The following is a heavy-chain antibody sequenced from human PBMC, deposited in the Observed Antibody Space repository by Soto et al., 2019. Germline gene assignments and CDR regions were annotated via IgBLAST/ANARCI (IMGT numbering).Heavy chain of an antibody. J-gene: IGHJ5*02. CDR3: ARVPLVAAAAAPRGWFAP. V-gene: IGHV3-72*01. D-gene: IGHD2-2*01. Sequence: EMQLVESGGGLVQPGGSLRLSCAASGFTFSDHYMDWVRQAPGKGLEWVGRIRNKANSYATEYAASVKGRFTIYRDDSKPSLYRQMNRLRSEDTAVYYCARVPLVAAAAAPRGWFAPWGQGTLVTVYS. CDR2: IRNKANSYAT. CDR1: GFTFSDHY.